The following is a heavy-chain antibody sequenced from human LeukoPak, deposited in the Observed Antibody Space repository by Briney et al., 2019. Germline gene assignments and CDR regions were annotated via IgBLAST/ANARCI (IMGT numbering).Heavy chain of an antibody. V-gene: IGHV1-2*02. Sequence: GASVKVSCKASGYTFTGYYMHWVRQAPGQGLEWMGWINPNSGGTSYAQKFQGRVTMTRDTSISTAYMELSGLRTDDTAVYYCAKSHNYYESSGFLDQWGQGTLVTVSS. CDR2: INPNSGGT. D-gene: IGHD3-22*01. CDR3: AKSHNYYESSGFLDQ. J-gene: IGHJ4*02. CDR1: GYTFTGYY.